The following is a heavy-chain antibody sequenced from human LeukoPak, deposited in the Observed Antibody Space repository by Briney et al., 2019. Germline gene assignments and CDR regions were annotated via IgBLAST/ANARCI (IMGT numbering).Heavy chain of an antibody. Sequence: GGSLRLSCAASGFTFSTYAMSWVGRAPGKGLEGASAISGSGGTTYYADSVKGRFTISRDNSKNTLYLQMNSLRGEDTAIYYCAKGKSGWSPFDPWGQGTLVTVSS. V-gene: IGHV3-23*01. CDR1: GFTFSTYA. D-gene: IGHD6-19*01. J-gene: IGHJ5*02. CDR3: AKGKSGWSPFDP. CDR2: ISGSGGTT.